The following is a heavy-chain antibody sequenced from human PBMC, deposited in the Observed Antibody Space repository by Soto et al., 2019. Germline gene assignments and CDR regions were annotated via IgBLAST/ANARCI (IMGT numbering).Heavy chain of an antibody. CDR3: ARVSYGTIFGVVTLGPLAFDI. Sequence: SETLSLTCTVSGGSISSYYWSWSRQPPGKGLEWIGYIYYSGSTNYNPSLKSRVTISVDTSKNQFSLKLSSVTAADTAVYYCARVSYGTIFGVVTLGPLAFDIWGQGTMVTVSS. J-gene: IGHJ3*02. CDR1: GGSISSYY. CDR2: IYYSGST. V-gene: IGHV4-59*01. D-gene: IGHD3-3*01.